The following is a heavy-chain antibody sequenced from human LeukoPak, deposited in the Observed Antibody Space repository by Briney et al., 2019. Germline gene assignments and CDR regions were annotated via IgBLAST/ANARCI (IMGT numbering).Heavy chain of an antibody. J-gene: IGHJ4*02. CDR2: VYYSGST. D-gene: IGHD7-27*01. CDR3: ASNTGTVFDY. Sequence: SETLSLTCTVSGDSITAYYWNWIRQPPGPGQEWIGYVYYSGSTEYNHYLRSRVTITLEMSTPKFSLNLTSVTAAATAASYCASNTGTVFDYWGQGALVTVSS. CDR1: GDSITAYY. V-gene: IGHV4-59*01.